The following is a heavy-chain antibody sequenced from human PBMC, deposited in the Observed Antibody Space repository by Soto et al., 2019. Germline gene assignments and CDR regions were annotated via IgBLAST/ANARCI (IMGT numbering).Heavy chain of an antibody. D-gene: IGHD1-26*01. CDR2: ISYDGSNK. V-gene: IGHV3-30*03. CDR1: GFTFSSYG. J-gene: IGHJ6*02. Sequence: QVQLVESGGGVVQPGRSLRLSCAASGFTFSSYGMHWVRQAPGKGLEWVAVISYDGSNKYYADSVKGRFTISRDNSKNTLDLQMNSLRAEDTAVYYCARVPMEPYYYYGMDVWGQGTTVTVSS. CDR3: ARVPMEPYYYYGMDV.